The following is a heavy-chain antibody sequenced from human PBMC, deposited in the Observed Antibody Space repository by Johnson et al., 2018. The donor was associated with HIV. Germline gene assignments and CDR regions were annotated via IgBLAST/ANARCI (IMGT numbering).Heavy chain of an antibody. J-gene: IGHJ3*02. CDR3: ARDEWLRLGGAFDI. V-gene: IGHV3-30*03. Sequence: KGLEWVTNISYDGSKKHYADSVKGRFTFSRDNSKNTLYLQMNNLRTDDTAVYFCARDEWLRLGGAFDIWGQGTMVTVSS. D-gene: IGHD5-12*01. CDR2: ISYDGSKK.